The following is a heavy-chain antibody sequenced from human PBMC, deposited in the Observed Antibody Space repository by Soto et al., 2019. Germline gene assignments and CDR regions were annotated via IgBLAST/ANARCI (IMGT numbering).Heavy chain of an antibody. V-gene: IGHV1-2*02. CDR3: ARKKDLTTVTRNYYYGMDV. Sequence: ASVKVSCKASGYTFTGYCMHWVRQAPGQGLEWMGWINPNSGGTNYAQKFQGRVTMTRDTSISTAYMELSRLRSDDTAVYYCARKKDLTTVTRNYYYGMDVWGQGTTVTVSS. D-gene: IGHD4-17*01. J-gene: IGHJ6*02. CDR2: INPNSGGT. CDR1: GYTFTGYC.